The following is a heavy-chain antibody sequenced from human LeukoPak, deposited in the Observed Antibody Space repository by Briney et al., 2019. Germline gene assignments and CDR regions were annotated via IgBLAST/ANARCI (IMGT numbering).Heavy chain of an antibody. J-gene: IGHJ3*02. V-gene: IGHV3-48*03. CDR1: GFTFSSYE. D-gene: IGHD5-24*01. CDR2: ISSSGSTI. CDR3: ARVNLLQSRSPGGYAFDI. Sequence: GGSLRLSCAASGFTFSSYEMNWVRQAPGKGLEWVSYISSSGSTIYYADSVKGRFTISRDNAKNSLYLQVNSLRAEDTAVYYCARVNLLQSRSPGGYAFDIWGQGTMVTVSS.